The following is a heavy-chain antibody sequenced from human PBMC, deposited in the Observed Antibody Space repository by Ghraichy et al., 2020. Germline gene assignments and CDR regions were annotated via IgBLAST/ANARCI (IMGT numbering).Heavy chain of an antibody. Sequence: GESLNISCAASGFTVYSNYMSWVRQAPGKGLEWVSVIYSAGSTYYADSVKGRFTSSRDISKNTVYLQMNSLRVEDTALYYCTRAPGITGTTSQENYGMDVWGQVTTVTVSS. CDR1: GFTVYSNY. CDR2: IYSAGST. J-gene: IGHJ6*02. D-gene: IGHD1-7*01. V-gene: IGHV3-66*01. CDR3: TRAPGITGTTSQENYGMDV.